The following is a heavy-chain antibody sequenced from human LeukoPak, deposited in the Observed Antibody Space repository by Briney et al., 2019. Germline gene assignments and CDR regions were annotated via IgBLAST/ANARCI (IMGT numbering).Heavy chain of an antibody. J-gene: IGHJ4*02. CDR1: GGSISSYY. D-gene: IGHD3-10*01. Sequence: PSETLSLTCTVSGGSISSYYWSWIRQPPGKGLEWIGYIYYSGSTNYNPSLKSRVTISVDTSKNQFSLKLSSVTAADTAVYYCARSPSYYDSAYYFDYWGQGTLVTVSS. CDR3: ARSPSYYDSAYYFDY. CDR2: IYYSGST. V-gene: IGHV4-59*01.